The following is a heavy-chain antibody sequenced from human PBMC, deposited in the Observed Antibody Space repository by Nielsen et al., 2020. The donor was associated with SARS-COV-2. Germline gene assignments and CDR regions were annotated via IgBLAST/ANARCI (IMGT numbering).Heavy chain of an antibody. Sequence: GESLKISCAASGFTVSSNYMSWVRQAAGKGLEWVSVIYSDGSASYADSVKGIFTISRDNFKNMLFLQMNSLRAEDTAVYYCARDNWGRMDVWGQGTTVTVSS. V-gene: IGHV3-66*01. CDR1: GFTVSSNY. D-gene: IGHD7-27*01. CDR2: IYSDGSA. CDR3: ARDNWGRMDV. J-gene: IGHJ6*02.